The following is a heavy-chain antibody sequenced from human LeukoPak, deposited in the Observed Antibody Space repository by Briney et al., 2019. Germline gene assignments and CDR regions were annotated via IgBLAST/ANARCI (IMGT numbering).Heavy chain of an antibody. CDR1: GGTFSNYA. Sequence: SVTVSFTASGGTFSNYAINWVRHAPGQGLEWLGGIIPIYGIANYAQKFQGRVTITTDESTRIAYMELSSLRSEDTAVYYCASFRDSNGYFDYWGQGTLVTVSS. CDR2: IIPIYGIA. V-gene: IGHV1-69*05. D-gene: IGHD3-22*01. J-gene: IGHJ4*02. CDR3: ASFRDSNGYFDY.